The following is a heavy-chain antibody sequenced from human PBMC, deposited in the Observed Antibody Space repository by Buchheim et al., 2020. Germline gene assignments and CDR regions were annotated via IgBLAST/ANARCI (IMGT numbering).Heavy chain of an antibody. CDR2: INPNSGGT. CDR1: GYTFTGYY. D-gene: IGHD2-2*01. Sequence: QVQLVQSGAEVKKPGASVKVSCKASGYTFTGYYMHWVRQAPGQGLEWMGWINPNSGGTNSAQKLQGRVTMTRDTSISTAYMELSRLRSDDTAVYYCAVPYCSSTSCHFHYYGMDVWGQGTT. J-gene: IGHJ6*02. V-gene: IGHV1-2*02. CDR3: AVPYCSSTSCHFHYYGMDV.